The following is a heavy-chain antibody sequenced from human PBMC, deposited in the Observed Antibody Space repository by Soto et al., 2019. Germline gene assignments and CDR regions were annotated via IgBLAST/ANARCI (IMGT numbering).Heavy chain of an antibody. CDR1: GYTFTSYG. D-gene: IGHD3-22*01. J-gene: IGHJ4*02. Sequence: QVQLVQSGAEVKKPGASVKVSCKASGYTFTSYGISWVRQAPGQGLEWMGWISAYNGNTNYAQKLQGRVTMTTDTSASTAYMELRSLRSDDTAVYYCARVRVVVVIGPSAFLRVYFDYWGQGTLVTVSS. CDR2: ISAYNGNT. CDR3: ARVRVVVVIGPSAFLRVYFDY. V-gene: IGHV1-18*01.